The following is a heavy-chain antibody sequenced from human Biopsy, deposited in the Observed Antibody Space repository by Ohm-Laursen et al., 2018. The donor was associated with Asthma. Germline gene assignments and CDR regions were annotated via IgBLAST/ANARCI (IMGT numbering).Heavy chain of an antibody. D-gene: IGHD3-9*01. CDR1: GYNFISFA. Sequence: SVKVSCKASGYNFISFAIHWVRQAPGQRLEWMGWVNTGDGDTKYSQKFQGRVTVTRDTSASTAYMELRSLRSEDTATYYCARTYYDFLTGQVKDVFGVWGQGTMVTVSS. J-gene: IGHJ3*01. V-gene: IGHV1-3*04. CDR2: VNTGDGDT. CDR3: ARTYYDFLTGQVKDVFGV.